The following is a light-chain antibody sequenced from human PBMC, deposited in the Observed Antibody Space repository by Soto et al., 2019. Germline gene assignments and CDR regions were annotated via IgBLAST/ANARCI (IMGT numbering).Light chain of an antibody. CDR1: QSLNGR. CDR2: DVS. Sequence: DIQMTQSPSTLSSSIGDRVTITCRASQSLNGRLAWYQQRLGHAPNLLIYDVSTLETGVPSRFSGTGSETEFTLTISGLQPDDFATYYCQQYYYYSTFGPGTKVEIK. J-gene: IGKJ1*01. CDR3: QQYYYYST. V-gene: IGKV1-5*01.